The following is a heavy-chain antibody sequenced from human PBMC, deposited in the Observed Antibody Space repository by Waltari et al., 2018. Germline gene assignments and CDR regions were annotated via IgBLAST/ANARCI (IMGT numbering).Heavy chain of an antibody. CDR3: ARLGGRRWLQLRWDAFDI. Sequence: QVQLQQWGAGLLKPSETLSLTCAVYGGSFSGYYWSWIRQPPGKGLEWIGEINHSGSTNYNPSLRSRCTISVDTSKNQFSLKLSSVTAADTAVYYCARLGGRRWLQLRWDAFDIWGQGTMVTVSS. CDR1: GGSFSGYY. CDR2: INHSGST. D-gene: IGHD5-12*01. J-gene: IGHJ3*02. V-gene: IGHV4-34*01.